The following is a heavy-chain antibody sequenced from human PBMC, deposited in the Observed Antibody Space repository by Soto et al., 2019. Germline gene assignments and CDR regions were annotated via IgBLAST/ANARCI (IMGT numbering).Heavy chain of an antibody. Sequence: QVQLVESGGGVVQPEKSLRLSCAASGFTFSSHGMHWVRQAPGRGLEWVAVISSDGVNKYYADSVKGRFTISRDNSRNTLFLQMNSLRAEDTAVYYCASRVPHGTYGAPYFQHWGQGTLVSVS. V-gene: IGHV3-30*03. CDR3: ASRVPHGTYGAPYFQH. CDR2: ISSDGVNK. D-gene: IGHD1-26*01. CDR1: GFTFSSHG. J-gene: IGHJ1*01.